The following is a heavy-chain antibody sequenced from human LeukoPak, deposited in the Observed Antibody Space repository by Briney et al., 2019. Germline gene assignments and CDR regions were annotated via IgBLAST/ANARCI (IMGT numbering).Heavy chain of an antibody. J-gene: IGHJ4*02. D-gene: IGHD2-2*01. CDR3: ARGAAARYFDD. V-gene: IGHV3-48*04. CDR1: GFTFSSYS. Sequence: TGGSLRLSCAASGFTFSSYSMNWVRQAPGKGLEWVSYISSSSSTIYYAASVKGRFTISRDNAKNSLYLQMNSLRAEDTAVYYCARGAAARYFDDWGQGTLVTVSS. CDR2: ISSSSSTI.